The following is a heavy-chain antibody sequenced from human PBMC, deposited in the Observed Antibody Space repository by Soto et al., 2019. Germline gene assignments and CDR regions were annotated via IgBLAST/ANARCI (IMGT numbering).Heavy chain of an antibody. CDR1: GFSLSTSGVG. CDR3: AHAYFVFWIGYKAYSYYYIHV. V-gene: IGHV2-5*02. CDR2: IYWDDDK. J-gene: IGHJ6*03. D-gene: IGHD3-3*01. Sequence: SGPTLVNPTQTLTLTCTFSGFSLSTSGVGVGWIRQPPGKALEWLALIYWDDDKRYSPSLKSRLTITKDTSKNQVVLTMTNMDPVDTATYYCAHAYFVFWIGYKAYSYYYIHVWGKGPTVNV.